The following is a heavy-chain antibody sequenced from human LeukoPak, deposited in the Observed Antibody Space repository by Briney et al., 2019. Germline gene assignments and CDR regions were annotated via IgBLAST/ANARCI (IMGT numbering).Heavy chain of an antibody. CDR3: AKGEAFWSGYPLPLGYYFDY. CDR2: ISGGGAGT. Sequence: GGSLRLSCAASGLSFSFYAMSWVRQAPGKGLEWVSSISGGGAGTYYADSVRGRFTISRDNSKNTLYLQMNSLRAEDTALYYCAKGEAFWSGYPLPLGYYFDYWGQGTLVTVSS. CDR1: GLSFSFYA. V-gene: IGHV3-23*01. D-gene: IGHD3-3*01. J-gene: IGHJ4*02.